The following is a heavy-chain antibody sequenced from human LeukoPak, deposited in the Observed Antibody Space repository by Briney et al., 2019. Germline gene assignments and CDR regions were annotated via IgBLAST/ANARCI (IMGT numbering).Heavy chain of an antibody. CDR1: GFTFNTYW. Sequence: GGSLRLSCAASGFTFNTYWMSWVRQAPGKGLEWVANIKQDGSEKYYVDSVKGRFTISRDNAKNSLYLQMNSLRAEDTAVYYCARDVGGRGRWGQGTLVTVSS. CDR3: ARDVGGRGR. D-gene: IGHD2-15*01. CDR2: IKQDGSEK. V-gene: IGHV3-7*01. J-gene: IGHJ4*02.